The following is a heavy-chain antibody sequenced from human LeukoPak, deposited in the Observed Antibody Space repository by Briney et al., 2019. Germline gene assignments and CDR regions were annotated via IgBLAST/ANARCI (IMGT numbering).Heavy chain of an antibody. CDR1: GLSFSSFA. CDR2: IRGNGDT. V-gene: IGHV3-23*01. J-gene: IGHJ4*02. D-gene: IGHD1-14*01. Sequence: GGSLRLSCAASGLSFSSFAMSWVRQGPARGLEWVSSIRGNGDTFYADSVKGQFTLSSDISRNTVYFQLNNLRVEDTAIYYCARASWVSTTDAVRWGQGTLVTVSS. CDR3: ARASWVSTTDAVR.